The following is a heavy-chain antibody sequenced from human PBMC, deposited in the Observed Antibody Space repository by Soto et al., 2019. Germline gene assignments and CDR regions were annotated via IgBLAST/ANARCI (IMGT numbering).Heavy chain of an antibody. D-gene: IGHD5-18*01. V-gene: IGHV5-51*01. CDR2: IYPGDSDT. Sequence: SGESLKISCQGSGYSFANSWIGWVRQMPGKGLEWMGIIYPGDSDTRYSPSFQGQVTISADKSISTAYLQWSSLKASDSAIYYCARHVDTAMITANFDSWGQGTLVTVSS. CDR3: ARHVDTAMITANFDS. J-gene: IGHJ4*02. CDR1: GYSFANSW.